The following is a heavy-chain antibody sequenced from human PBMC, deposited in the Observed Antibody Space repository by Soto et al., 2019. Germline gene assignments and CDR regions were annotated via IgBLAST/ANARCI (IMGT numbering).Heavy chain of an antibody. CDR1: GYTLTELS. V-gene: IGHV1-24*01. CDR3: ATGPFAEAPVLFVLLLFTGLSFYH. D-gene: IGHD1-26*01. CDR2: FDPEDGET. J-gene: IGHJ1*01. Sequence: ASVKVSCKVSGYTLTELSMHWVRQAPGKGLEWMGGFDPEDGETIYAQKFQGRVTMTEDTSTDTAYMELSSLRSEDTAVYYCATGPFAEAPVLFVLLLFTGLSFYHWGQVTLAPV.